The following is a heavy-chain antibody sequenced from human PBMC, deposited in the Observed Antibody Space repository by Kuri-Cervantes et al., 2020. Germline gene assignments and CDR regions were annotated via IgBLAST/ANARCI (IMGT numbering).Heavy chain of an antibody. D-gene: IGHD3-22*01. J-gene: IGHJ4*02. CDR2: INPNSGGT. Sequence: ASVKVSCKASGYTFTGYYMHWVRQAPGQGLEWMGWINPNSGGTNYAQKFQGRVTMTRDTSISTAYVELNKLTSDDTAVYYCARTSLSDSDASGYYPWPFWGQGTLVTVSS. V-gene: IGHV1-2*02. CDR1: GYTFTGYY. CDR3: ARTSLSDSDASGYYPWPF.